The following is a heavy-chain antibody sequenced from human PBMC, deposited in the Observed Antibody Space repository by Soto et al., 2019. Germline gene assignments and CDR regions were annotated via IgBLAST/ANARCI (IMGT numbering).Heavy chain of an antibody. CDR3: ARDWYSSSWKNYYYYYGMDV. J-gene: IGHJ6*02. CDR2: ISAYNGNT. CDR1: GYTFTSYG. V-gene: IGHV1-18*04. Sequence: ASVKVSCKASGYTFTSYGISWVRRAPGQGLEWMGWISAYNGNTNYAQKLQGRVTMTTDTSTSTAYMELRSLRSDDTAVYYCARDWYSSSWKNYYYYYGMDVWGQGTTVTVSS. D-gene: IGHD6-13*01.